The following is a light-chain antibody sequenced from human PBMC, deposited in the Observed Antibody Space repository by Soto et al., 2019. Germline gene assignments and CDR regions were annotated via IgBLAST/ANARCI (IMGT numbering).Light chain of an antibody. J-gene: IGKJ1*01. CDR1: QSVNNF. CDR2: EAS. Sequence: EIVLTQSPATLSLSPGEIATLFCRASQSVNNFLAWYHQRRGQAPRLLMYEASNRATGVPARFSGSGSGKDFTLTISSLEPEDFAIYYCQQRRNWPPTFGQGTKVEIK. CDR3: QQRRNWPPT. V-gene: IGKV3-11*01.